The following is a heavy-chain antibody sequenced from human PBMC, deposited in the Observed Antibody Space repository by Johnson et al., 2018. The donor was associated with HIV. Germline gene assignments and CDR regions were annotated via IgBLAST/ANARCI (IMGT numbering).Heavy chain of an antibody. V-gene: IGHV3-66*01. J-gene: IGHJ3*02. CDR2: IYSGGST. CDR1: GFTFRSYA. CDR3: ARGYILTGYSGAFDM. Sequence: VQLVESGGGVVQPGRSLRLSCAASGFTFRSYAMHWVRQATGKGLEWVSAIYSGGSTYHADSVKGRFTISRDNSKNTVYLQMNSLRAEDTAVYYCARGYILTGYSGAFDMWGQGTMVIVSS. D-gene: IGHD3-9*01.